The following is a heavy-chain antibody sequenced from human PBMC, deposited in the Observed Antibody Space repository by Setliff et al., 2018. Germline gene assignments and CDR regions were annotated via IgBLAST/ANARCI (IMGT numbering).Heavy chain of an antibody. D-gene: IGHD5-12*01. CDR1: GYTFTTYA. Sequence: ASVKVSCKASGYTFTTYAISWMRQAPGQGLEYMGWINTNTGNPSYAQGFTGRFVFSLGTSVSTAYLQISSLKAEDTAVYYCARASRYGTPRYRGDYYMDVWGKGTTVTVSS. CDR3: ARASRYGTPRYRGDYYMDV. V-gene: IGHV7-4-1*02. J-gene: IGHJ6*03. CDR2: INTNTGNP.